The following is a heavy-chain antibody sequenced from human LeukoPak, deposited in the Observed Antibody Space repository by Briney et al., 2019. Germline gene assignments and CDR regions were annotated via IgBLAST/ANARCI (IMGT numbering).Heavy chain of an antibody. D-gene: IGHD3-10*01. CDR2: IYYSGST. Sequence: SETLSLTCTVSGGSISSYYWSWIRQPPGKGLEWIGYIYYSGSTNYNPSLKSRVTISVDTSKNQFSLKLSSVTAADTAVYYCATLRGVIITPIPWGQGTLVTVSS. CDR3: ATLRGVIITPIP. V-gene: IGHV4-59*12. CDR1: GGSISSYY. J-gene: IGHJ5*02.